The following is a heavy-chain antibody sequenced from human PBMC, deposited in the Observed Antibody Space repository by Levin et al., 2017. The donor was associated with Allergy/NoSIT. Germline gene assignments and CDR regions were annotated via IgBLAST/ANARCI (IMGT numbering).Heavy chain of an antibody. D-gene: IGHD3-9*01. CDR1: GGSVSSGSYY. Sequence: RSQTLSLTCTVSGGSVSSGSYYWSWIRQPPGKGLEWIGYIYYSGSTNYNPSLKSRVTISVDTSKNQFSLKLSSVTAADTAVYYCARLGLPGAYDILTGYYGPDYWGQGTLVTVSS. J-gene: IGHJ4*02. CDR2: IYYSGST. CDR3: ARLGLPGAYDILTGYYGPDY. V-gene: IGHV4-61*01.